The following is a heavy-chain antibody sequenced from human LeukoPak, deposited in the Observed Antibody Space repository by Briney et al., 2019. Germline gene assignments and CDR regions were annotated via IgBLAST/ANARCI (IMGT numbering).Heavy chain of an antibody. J-gene: IGHJ4*02. CDR2: ISSSTI. CDR1: GFTFGSYS. Sequence: GGSLRLSCAASGFTFGSYSMNWVRQAPGKGLEWVSYISSSTIYYADSVKGRFTISRDNAKNSLYLQMNSLRAEDTAVYYCARKSRGFSEHFDYWGQGTLVTVSS. D-gene: IGHD2-2*01. V-gene: IGHV3-48*01. CDR3: ARKSRGFSEHFDY.